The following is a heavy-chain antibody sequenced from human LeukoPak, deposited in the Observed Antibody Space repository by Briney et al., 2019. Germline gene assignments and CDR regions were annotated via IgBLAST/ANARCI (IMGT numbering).Heavy chain of an antibody. V-gene: IGHV1-69*05. D-gene: IGHD3-22*01. CDR2: IIPIFGTA. J-gene: IGHJ1*01. CDR1: GGTFSSYA. CDR3: ARGLYYYDSSGYPTTAEYFQH. Sequence: WSSVKVSCKASGGTFSSYAISWVRQAPGQGLERMGGIIPIFGTANYAQKFQGRVTITTDESTSTAYMELSSLRSEDTAVYYCARGLYYYDSSGYPTTAEYFQHWGQGTLVTVSS.